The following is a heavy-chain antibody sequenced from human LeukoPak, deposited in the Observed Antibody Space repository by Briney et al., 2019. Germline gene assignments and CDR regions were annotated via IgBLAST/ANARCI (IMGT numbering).Heavy chain of an antibody. CDR3: ARSGTGIAAADTNWFDP. CDR1: GFTFSSYW. V-gene: IGHV3-7*01. J-gene: IGHJ5*02. Sequence: GGSLRLSCAASGFTFSSYWMSWVRQAPGKGLEWVANMKQDGSEKYYVDSVKGRFTISRDNGKNSLYLQMNSLGVEDTAVYYCARSGTGIAAADTNWFDPWGQGTLVTVSS. D-gene: IGHD6-13*01. CDR2: MKQDGSEK.